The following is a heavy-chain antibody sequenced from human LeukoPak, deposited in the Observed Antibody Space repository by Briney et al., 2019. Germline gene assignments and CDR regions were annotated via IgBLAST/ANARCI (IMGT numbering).Heavy chain of an antibody. CDR1: GYTFTGYY. V-gene: IGHV1-2*02. D-gene: IGHD3-22*01. J-gene: IGHJ4*02. Sequence: ASVKVSCKASGYTFTGYYMHRVRQAPGQGLEWMGWINPNSGGTNYAQKFQGRVTMTRDTSISTAYMELSRLRSDDTAVYYCARARVVITLGPFDYWGQGTLVTVSS. CDR3: ARARVVITLGPFDY. CDR2: INPNSGGT.